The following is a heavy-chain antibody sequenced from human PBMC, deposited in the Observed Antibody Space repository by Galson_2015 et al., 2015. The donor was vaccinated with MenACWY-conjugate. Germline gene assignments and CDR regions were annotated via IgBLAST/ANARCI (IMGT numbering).Heavy chain of an antibody. V-gene: IGHV4-34*01. CDR1: GASLSGDY. CDR3: ARGWGWLPES. CDR2: INGIGEG. D-gene: IGHD2-15*01. Sequence: SETLSLTCGVSGASLSGDYWNWVRQPPGKGLEWIAEINGIGEGIYNPSLKSRVLISIDTSKNQFSLRLSSVTAADTAVYYCARGWGWLPESWGQGTLVTVSS. J-gene: IGHJ5*02.